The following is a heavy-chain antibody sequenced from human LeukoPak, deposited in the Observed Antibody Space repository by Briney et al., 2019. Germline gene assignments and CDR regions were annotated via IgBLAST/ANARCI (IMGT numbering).Heavy chain of an antibody. V-gene: IGHV3-48*03. CDR2: ISSSGYNI. CDR3: AREDCSSTSCYDPSVSDY. CDR1: GFTFSHYE. D-gene: IGHD2-2*01. Sequence: GGSLSLSCDASGFTFSHYEMNWVRQAPGKGLEWVSYISSSGYNIYYADAVKGRFTISRENDKHALYLQMNSLRDEDTAVYYCAREDCSSTSCYDPSVSDYWGQGTLVTVS. J-gene: IGHJ4*02.